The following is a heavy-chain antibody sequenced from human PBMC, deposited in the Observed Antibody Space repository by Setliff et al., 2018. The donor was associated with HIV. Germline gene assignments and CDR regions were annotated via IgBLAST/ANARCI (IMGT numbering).Heavy chain of an antibody. CDR3: ARAQIAAPRPYEY. J-gene: IGHJ4*02. CDR2: INHRGIA. Sequence: SETLSLTCAVYGGSFSGYYWTWIRQSPSGLEWIGEINHRGIASSSPSLKSRVTISIDTSKNQFSLRLTSVTAADTALYYCARAQIAAPRPYEYWGQGTLVTVSS. CDR1: GGSFSGYY. V-gene: IGHV4-34*01. D-gene: IGHD6-6*01.